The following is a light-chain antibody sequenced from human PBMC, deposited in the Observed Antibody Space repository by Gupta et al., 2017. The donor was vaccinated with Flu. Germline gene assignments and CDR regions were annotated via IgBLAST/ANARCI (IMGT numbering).Light chain of an antibody. CDR1: SSDVGGYNY. V-gene: IGLV2-14*01. CDR2: EVS. J-gene: IGLJ3*02. Sequence: QSALTQPGSVSGSPGQSITISCTGTSSDVGGYNYVSWYQQHPGKAPKLMIYEVSNRPSGVSNRFSGSKSGNTASLTISELQAEDEADYYCSSYTSSSTSPVFGGGTKLTVL. CDR3: SSYTSSSTSPV.